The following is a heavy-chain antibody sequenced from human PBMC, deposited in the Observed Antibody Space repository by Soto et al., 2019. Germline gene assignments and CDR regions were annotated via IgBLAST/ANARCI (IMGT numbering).Heavy chain of an antibody. CDR3: TREMYYGIPPYCYAMDV. CDR2: TKNKANSYST. CDR1: GFTFSDYY. D-gene: IGHD3-9*01. Sequence: EVQLVESGGGLVQPGGSLRLSCAASGFTFSDYYMDWVRQGPGKGLEWVGRTKNKANSYSTEYAAAVKGRFTISRDVSKNSLYLHMNSLKTEDTAVYYCTREMYYGIPPYCYAMDVWGQGTTVTVSS. V-gene: IGHV3-72*01. J-gene: IGHJ6*02.